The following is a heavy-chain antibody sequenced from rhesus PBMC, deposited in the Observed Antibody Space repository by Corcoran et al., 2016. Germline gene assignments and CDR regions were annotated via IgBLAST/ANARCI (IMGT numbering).Heavy chain of an antibody. CDR2: NYCNIALT. CDR3: ARRMAGTADWYFDI. J-gene: IGHJ2*01. V-gene: IGHV4-143*01. D-gene: IGHD1-20*01. CDR1: GGSIRGYYY. Sequence: QVQLQESGPGLVKPSETLSLTCTVSGGSIRGYYYWSWIRQPPGKGLEWIGGNYCNIALTYYNPSLKSRVTISKATSKNQFSLKLSSVTAADTAVYYCARRMAGTADWYFDIWGPGTPITISS.